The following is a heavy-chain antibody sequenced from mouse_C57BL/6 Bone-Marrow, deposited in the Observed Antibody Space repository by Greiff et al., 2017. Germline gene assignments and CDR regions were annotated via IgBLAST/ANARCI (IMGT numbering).Heavy chain of an antibody. D-gene: IGHD1-1*01. CDR3: ARPITTVPHYYAMDY. Sequence: QVQLQQPGAELVRPGSSVKLSCKASGYAFSSSWMNWVKQRPGKGLEWIGRIYPGDGDTNYNGKFKGKATLTADKSSSTAYMQLSSLTSEDSAVYFCARPITTVPHYYAMDYWGQGTSVTVSS. J-gene: IGHJ4*01. V-gene: IGHV1-82*01. CDR2: IYPGDGDT. CDR1: GYAFSSSW.